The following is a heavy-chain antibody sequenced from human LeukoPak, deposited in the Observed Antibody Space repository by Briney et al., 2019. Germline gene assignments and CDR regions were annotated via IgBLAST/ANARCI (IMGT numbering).Heavy chain of an antibody. CDR1: GGSISSGGSY. Sequence: SETLSLTCTVSGGSISSGGSYWSWIRQHPGKGLEWIGYIYHSGSTYYNPSLKSRVTISVDRSKNQFSLKLSSVTAADTAVYYCARDNWNAFDYWGQGTLVTVSS. V-gene: IGHV4-30-2*01. CDR3: ARDNWNAFDY. D-gene: IGHD1-20*01. J-gene: IGHJ4*02. CDR2: IYHSGST.